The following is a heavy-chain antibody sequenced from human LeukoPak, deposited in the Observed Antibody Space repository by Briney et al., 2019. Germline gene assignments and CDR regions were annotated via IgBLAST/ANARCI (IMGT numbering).Heavy chain of an antibody. D-gene: IGHD3-10*01. J-gene: IGHJ4*02. CDR2: IYSGDTT. CDR1: GFTFSSYS. Sequence: PGGSLRLSCAASGFTFSSYSMSWVRQAPGKGLEWVSVIYSGDTTFYADSVRGKFTISRDNSKNTLYLQMNSLRAEDTAVDYCASILRSSSGYYFDYWGQGTLVTVSS. CDR3: ASILRSSSGYYFDY. V-gene: IGHV3-66*01.